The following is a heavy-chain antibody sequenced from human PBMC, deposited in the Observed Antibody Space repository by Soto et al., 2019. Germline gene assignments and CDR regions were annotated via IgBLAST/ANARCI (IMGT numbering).Heavy chain of an antibody. J-gene: IGHJ6*02. V-gene: IGHV3-33*01. CDR1: GFTFSSYG. D-gene: IGHD3-22*01. CDR2: IWYDGSNK. CDR3: ARELFVGYYDSSGYYGGYYYGMDV. Sequence: GGSLRLSCAASGFTFSSYGMHWVRQAPGKGLEWVAVIWYDGSNKYYADSVKGRFTISRDNSKNTLYLQMNSLRAEDTAVYYCARELFVGYYDSSGYYGGYYYGMDVWGQGTTVTGSS.